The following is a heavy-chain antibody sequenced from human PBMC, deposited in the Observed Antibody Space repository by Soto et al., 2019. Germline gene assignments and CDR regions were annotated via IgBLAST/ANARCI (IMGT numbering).Heavy chain of an antibody. Sequence: SSVKVSCKASGGTFSSYAISWVRQAPGQGLEWMGGIIPIFGTANYAQKFQGRVTITADKSTSTANMELSSLRSEDTAVYYCAREGSSGELDYYYGMDVWGQGTTVTVSS. D-gene: IGHD3-22*01. J-gene: IGHJ6*02. CDR1: GGTFSSYA. CDR2: IIPIFGTA. CDR3: AREGSSGELDYYYGMDV. V-gene: IGHV1-69*06.